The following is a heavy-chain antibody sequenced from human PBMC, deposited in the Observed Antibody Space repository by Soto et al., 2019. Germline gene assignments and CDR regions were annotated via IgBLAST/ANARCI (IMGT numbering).Heavy chain of an antibody. J-gene: IGHJ4*01. CDR3: ARDIVAVSYFDY. V-gene: IGHV3-30-3*01. D-gene: IGHD5-12*01. CDR1: GFTLSDFA. CDR2: LSYDGNTK. Sequence: HVQLVESGGGVVQPGRSLRLSCAVSGFTLSDFAMHWVRQAPGRGLEWVAFLSYDGNTKSYADSVKGRFTISRDNSMNTLFLQMNILRAEDTAVYYCARDIVAVSYFDYWGNGNLVTVSS.